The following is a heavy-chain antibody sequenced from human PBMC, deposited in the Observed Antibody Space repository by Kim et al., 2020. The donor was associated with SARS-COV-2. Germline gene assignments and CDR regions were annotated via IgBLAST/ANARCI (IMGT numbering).Heavy chain of an antibody. CDR2: NGNT. CDR3: ARDTRFEY. J-gene: IGHJ4*02. Sequence: NGNTNYAQKLQDRVTMTTDTSTSTAYMELRSLRSDDTAVYCCARDTRFEYWGQGTLVTVSS. V-gene: IGHV1-18*01.